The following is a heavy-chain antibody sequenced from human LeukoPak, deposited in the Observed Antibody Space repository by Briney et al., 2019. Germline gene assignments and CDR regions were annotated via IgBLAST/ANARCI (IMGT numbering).Heavy chain of an antibody. CDR3: AREPYFDSTGYYFDY. Sequence: SETLSLTCTVSGGSISTYYWTWIRQPAGKGLEWIGRIYTSGSTNYNPSLNSRVTISVDKSKNQFSLKLSSVTAADTAVYYCAREPYFDSTGYYFDYWGQGALVTISS. CDR2: IYTSGST. J-gene: IGHJ4*02. V-gene: IGHV4-4*07. CDR1: GGSISTYY. D-gene: IGHD3-22*01.